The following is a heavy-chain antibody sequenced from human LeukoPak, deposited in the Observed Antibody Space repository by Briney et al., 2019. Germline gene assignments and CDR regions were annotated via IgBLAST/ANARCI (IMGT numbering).Heavy chain of an antibody. CDR3: ARDLEYLNFDY. J-gene: IGHJ4*02. CDR1: GFTFSNAW. D-gene: IGHD3-3*01. Sequence: PGGSLRLSCAASGFTFSNAWMSWVRQAPGKGLEWVSYISSSGSTIYYADSVKGRFTISRDNAKNSLYLQMNSLRAEDTAVYYCARDLEYLNFDYWGQGTLVTVSS. CDR2: ISSSGSTI. V-gene: IGHV3-11*01.